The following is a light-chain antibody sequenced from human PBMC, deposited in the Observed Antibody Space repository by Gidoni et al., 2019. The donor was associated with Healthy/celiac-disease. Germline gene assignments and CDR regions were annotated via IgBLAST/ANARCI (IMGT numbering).Light chain of an antibody. Sequence: DIQLAQSPSTLSASVGDRVTITCRASQSISSWLAWDQQKPGKAPKLLIYNASSLESWVPSRFSGSGSGTEFTLTISSLQPDDFATYYCQQYNSYLSTFXQXTKVEIK. CDR1: QSISSW. V-gene: IGKV1-5*03. CDR2: NAS. J-gene: IGKJ1*01. CDR3: QQYNSYLST.